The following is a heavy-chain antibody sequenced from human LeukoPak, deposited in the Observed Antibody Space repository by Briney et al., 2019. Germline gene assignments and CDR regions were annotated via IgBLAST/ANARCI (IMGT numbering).Heavy chain of an antibody. V-gene: IGHV4-4*02. CDR3: TRESGAFSPFGF. D-gene: IGHD1-26*01. CDR1: GGSIMTTNW. J-gene: IGHJ4*02. CDR2: VHLNGAT. Sequence: SETLSLTCAVSGGSIMTTNWWSWVRQPPGKGLEWIGEVHLNGATNYNPSLESRVSMSIDTSKNQMSLKLTSVTAADTAIYYCTRESGAFSPFGFWGQGTLVAVSS.